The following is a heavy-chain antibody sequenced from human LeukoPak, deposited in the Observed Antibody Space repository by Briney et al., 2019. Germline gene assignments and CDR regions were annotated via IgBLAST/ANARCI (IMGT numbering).Heavy chain of an antibody. CDR1: GGSISSSNW. CDR2: IYHSGST. Sequence: PSETLSPTCAVSGGSISSSNWWSWVRQPPGKGLEWIGEIYHSGSTNYNPSLKSRVTISVDKSKNQFSLKLSSVTAADTAVYYCASSDSSGWYSLGAFDIWGQGTMVTVSS. V-gene: IGHV4-4*02. J-gene: IGHJ3*02. CDR3: ASSDSSGWYSLGAFDI. D-gene: IGHD6-19*01.